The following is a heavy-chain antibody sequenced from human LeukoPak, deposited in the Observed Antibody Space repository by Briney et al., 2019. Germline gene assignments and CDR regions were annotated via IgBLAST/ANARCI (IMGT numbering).Heavy chain of an antibody. V-gene: IGHV1-18*01. J-gene: IGHJ4*02. CDR1: GYTFTTFG. CDR3: ARDHSSSSQLLDY. Sequence: ASVKVSCKASGYTFTTFGVTWVRQAPRQGLEWMGWISAYNGDTNYAQKFQGRFTMTTDTSTNTAHIELRSLRSDDTAVYYCARDHSSSSQLLDYWGQGTLVTVSS. CDR2: ISAYNGDT. D-gene: IGHD6-13*01.